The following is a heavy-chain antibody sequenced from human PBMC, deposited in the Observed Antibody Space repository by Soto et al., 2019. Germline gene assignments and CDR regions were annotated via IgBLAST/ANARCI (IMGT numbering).Heavy chain of an antibody. Sequence: ASVKVSCKASGYTFTSYGISWVRQAPGQGLEWMGWISAYNGNTNYAQKLQGRVTMTTDTSTSTAYMELRSLRSEDTAVYYCARGGGDFIYSFFGYYFGMDVWGQGSTVTVSS. V-gene: IGHV1-18*01. D-gene: IGHD3-3*01. J-gene: IGHJ6*02. CDR3: ARGGGDFIYSFFGYYFGMDV. CDR1: GYTFTSYG. CDR2: ISAYNGNT.